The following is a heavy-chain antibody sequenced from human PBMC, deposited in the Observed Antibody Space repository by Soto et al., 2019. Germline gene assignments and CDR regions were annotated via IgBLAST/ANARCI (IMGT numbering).Heavy chain of an antibody. CDR1: GGSFSGYY. D-gene: IGHD6-13*01. CDR3: ARVEDSSSWIDY. CDR2: INHSGST. V-gene: IGHV4-34*01. Sequence: PSETLSLTCAVDGGSFSGYYWSWIRQPPGKGLEWIGEINHSGSTNYNPSLKSRVTISVDTSKNQFSLKLSSVTAADTAVYYCARVEDSSSWIDYWGKGTLVTASS. J-gene: IGHJ4*02.